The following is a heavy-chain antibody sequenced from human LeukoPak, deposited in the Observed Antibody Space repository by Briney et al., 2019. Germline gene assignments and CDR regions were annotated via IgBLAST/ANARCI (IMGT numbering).Heavy chain of an antibody. V-gene: IGHV3-21*01. CDR2: ISSSSSYI. Sequence: GGSLRLSCAASGFTFRSYSMNWVRQAPGKGLEWVSSISSSSSYIYYADSVKGRFTISRDNAKNSLYLQMNSLRAEGTAVYYCARDSIKGWLQFPFDYWGQGTLVTVSS. J-gene: IGHJ4*02. D-gene: IGHD5-24*01. CDR1: GFTFRSYS. CDR3: ARDSIKGWLQFPFDY.